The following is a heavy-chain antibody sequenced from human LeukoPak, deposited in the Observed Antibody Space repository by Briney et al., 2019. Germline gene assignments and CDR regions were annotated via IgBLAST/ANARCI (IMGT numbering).Heavy chain of an antibody. J-gene: IGHJ6*04. CDR1: GGSISSYY. CDR2: IYTSGST. V-gene: IGHV4-4*09. Sequence: SETLSLTCTVSGGSISSYYWSWIRQPPGKGLEWIGYIYTSGSTNYNPSLKSRVTIPVDTSKNQFSLKLSSVTAADTAVYYCARQGLDVWGKGTTVTVSS. D-gene: IGHD2-15*01. CDR3: ARQGLDV.